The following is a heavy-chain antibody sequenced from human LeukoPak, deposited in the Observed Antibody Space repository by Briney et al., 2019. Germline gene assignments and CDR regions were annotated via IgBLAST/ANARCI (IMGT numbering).Heavy chain of an antibody. CDR3: ARQAPMYGGKYYYYYYMDV. V-gene: IGHV4-39*01. J-gene: IGHJ6*03. CDR1: GGSISSSPFS. CDR2: IYYSGST. D-gene: IGHD4-23*01. Sequence: SETLSLTCTVSGGSISSSPFSWGWIRQPPGKGLEWIGSIYYSGSTYYNPSLKSRVTISVDTSKNQFSLKLSSVTAADTAVYYCARQAPMYGGKYYYYYYMDVWGKGTTVTISS.